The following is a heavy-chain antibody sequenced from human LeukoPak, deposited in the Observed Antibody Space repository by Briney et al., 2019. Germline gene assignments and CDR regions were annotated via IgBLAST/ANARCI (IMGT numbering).Heavy chain of an antibody. CDR1: GGSISSYY. D-gene: IGHD6-13*01. CDR3: ARRLAAAGLNWFDP. J-gene: IGHJ5*02. CDR2: IYTSGST. V-gene: IGHV4-4*09. Sequence: SETLSLTCTVSGGSISSYYWSWIRQPPGKGLEWIGYIYTSGSTNYNPSLKSRVTISVDTSKNQFSLKLSSVTAADTAVSYCARRLAAAGLNWFDPWGQGTLVTVSS.